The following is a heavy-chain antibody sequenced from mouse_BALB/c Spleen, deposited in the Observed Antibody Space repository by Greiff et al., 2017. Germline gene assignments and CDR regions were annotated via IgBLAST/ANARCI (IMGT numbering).Heavy chain of an antibody. J-gene: IGHJ4*01. CDR2: IWGDGST. D-gene: IGHD1-2*01. V-gene: IGHV2-6-7*01. CDR3: ARNGLRPPYAMDD. Sequence: LVAPSQSLSITCTVSGFSLTGYGVTWVRQPPGKGLEWLGMIWGDGSTDHNSALKSRLSISKDNSKSPGFLKMNRLQTDDTARYYCARNGLRPPYAMDDWGQGTSVTVSS. CDR1: GFSLTGYG.